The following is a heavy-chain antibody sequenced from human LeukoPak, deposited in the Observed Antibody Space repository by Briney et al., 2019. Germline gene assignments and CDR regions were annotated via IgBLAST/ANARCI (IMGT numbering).Heavy chain of an antibody. D-gene: IGHD2-15*01. CDR2: IIPILGIA. V-gene: IGHV1-69*04. CDR1: GGTFSSYA. Sequence: SVKVSCKASGGTFSSYAISWVRQAPGQGLEWMGRIIPILGIANYAQKFQGRVTITADKSTSTAYMELSSLRSEDTAVYYCASSPYTYGGNPLYYYGMDVWGQGTTVTVSS. CDR3: ASSPYTYGGNPLYYYGMDV. J-gene: IGHJ6*02.